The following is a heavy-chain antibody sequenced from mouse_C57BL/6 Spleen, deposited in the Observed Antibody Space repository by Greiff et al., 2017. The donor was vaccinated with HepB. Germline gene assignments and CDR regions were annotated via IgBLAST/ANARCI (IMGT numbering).Heavy chain of an antibody. D-gene: IGHD1-1*01. CDR2: IYPGSGNT. V-gene: IGHV1-76*01. CDR3: ARRSYYYGSSSYAMDY. J-gene: IGHJ4*01. Sequence: QVQLKQSGAELVRPGASVKLSCKASGYTFTDYYINWVKQRPGQGLEWIARIYPGSGNTYYNEKFKGKATLTAEKSSSTAYMQLSSLTSEDSAVYFCARRSYYYGSSSYAMDYWGQGTSVTVSS. CDR1: GYTFTDYY.